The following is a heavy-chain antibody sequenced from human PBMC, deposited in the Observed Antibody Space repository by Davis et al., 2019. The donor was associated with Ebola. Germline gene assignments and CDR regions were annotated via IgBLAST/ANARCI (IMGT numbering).Heavy chain of an antibody. CDR3: ARRDSRNWYFDL. Sequence: KVSCKGSGYSFTNYWIGWARQMPGKGLEWMGIIYPGDSDTRYSPSFQGQVTISADKSFSTAYLQWTSLKASDTAMYYCARRDSRNWYFDLWGRGTLVTVSS. V-gene: IGHV5-51*01. J-gene: IGHJ2*01. D-gene: IGHD5-24*01. CDR2: IYPGDSDT. CDR1: GYSFTNYW.